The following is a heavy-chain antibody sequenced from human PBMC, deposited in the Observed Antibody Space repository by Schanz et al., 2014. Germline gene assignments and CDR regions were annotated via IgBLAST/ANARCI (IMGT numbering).Heavy chain of an antibody. Sequence: EVQLLESGGGLVQPGGSLRLSCAASGFTFATYAMSWVRQAPGKGLEWVSYISSSGSYTNYADSVKGRFTTSRDNGKNSLYLQMNSLTAEDTAVYYCARGVRIDYWGQGTLVTVSS. CDR3: ARGVRIDY. CDR1: GFTFATYA. J-gene: IGHJ4*02. D-gene: IGHD3-3*01. V-gene: IGHV3-48*04. CDR2: ISSSGSYT.